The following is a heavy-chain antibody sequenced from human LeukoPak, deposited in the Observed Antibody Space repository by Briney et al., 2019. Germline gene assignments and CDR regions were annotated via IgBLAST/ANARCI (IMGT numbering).Heavy chain of an antibody. V-gene: IGHV1-24*01. Sequence: APVKSSCMVSGYTLTELSMHWVRQAPGKGLEWMGGFDPEDGETIYAQKLQARVTMTEDTSTDTAYMELSSLRSEDTAVYYCATGQRKNRGDYWGQGPVVPVTS. CDR3: ATGQRKNRGDY. D-gene: IGHD2-2*01. CDR1: GYTLTELS. J-gene: IGHJ4*02. CDR2: FDPEDGET.